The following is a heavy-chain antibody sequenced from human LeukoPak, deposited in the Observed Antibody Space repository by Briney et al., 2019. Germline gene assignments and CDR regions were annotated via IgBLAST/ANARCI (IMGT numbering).Heavy chain of an antibody. V-gene: IGHV3-23*01. CDR2: ISGSGGST. D-gene: IGHD1-26*01. CDR3: AKDGIVGAQSYFDY. Sequence: GGSLRLSCAASGFTFSSYSMNWVRQAPGKGLEWVSGISGSGGSTDYADSVKGRFTISRDNSKNTLYLQMNSLRAEDTAVYYCAKDGIVGAQSYFDYWGQGTLVTVSS. J-gene: IGHJ4*02. CDR1: GFTFSSYS.